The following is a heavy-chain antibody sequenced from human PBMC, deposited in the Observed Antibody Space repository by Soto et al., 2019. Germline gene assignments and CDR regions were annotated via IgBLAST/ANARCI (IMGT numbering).Heavy chain of an antibody. V-gene: IGHV4-61*01. J-gene: IGHJ4*02. CDR2: IYYSGNT. CDR1: GGSVSSGSYY. D-gene: IGHD3-22*01. Sequence: SETLSLTCTVSGGSVSSGSYYWSWIRQPPGKGLECVGYIYYSGNTHYNPSLQSRVTISGDTSKYQFSLKLSSVTAADTAMYFCARHVFYHDSSSYTYYFDYWGQGALVTVSS. CDR3: ARHVFYHDSSSYTYYFDY.